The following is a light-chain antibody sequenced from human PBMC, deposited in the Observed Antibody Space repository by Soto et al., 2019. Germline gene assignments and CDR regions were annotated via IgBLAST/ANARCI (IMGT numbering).Light chain of an antibody. V-gene: IGKV3-11*01. Sequence: EVVLTQSPATLSLSPGERATLSCRASQSVSTYLAWYQQKPGQAPRLLIYDASNRATGIPARFSGSGSATDFTLTISSLEPEDFAVYYCQQRSSWITFGQGTRL. CDR1: QSVSTY. J-gene: IGKJ5*01. CDR2: DAS. CDR3: QQRSSWIT.